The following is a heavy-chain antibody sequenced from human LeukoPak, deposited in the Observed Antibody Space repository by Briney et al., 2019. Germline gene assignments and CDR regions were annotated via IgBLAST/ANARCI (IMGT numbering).Heavy chain of an antibody. CDR2: ISWDGGGT. CDR1: GFTFDDYA. J-gene: IGHJ4*02. Sequence: GGSLRLSCAASGFTFDDYAMHWVRQAPGKGLEWVSLISWDGGGTYYADSVKGRFTISRDNSKNSLYLQMNSLRAEDTALYYCAKAGYSYGPYYFDYWGQGTLVTVSS. CDR3: AKAGYSYGPYYFDY. D-gene: IGHD5-18*01. V-gene: IGHV3-43D*03.